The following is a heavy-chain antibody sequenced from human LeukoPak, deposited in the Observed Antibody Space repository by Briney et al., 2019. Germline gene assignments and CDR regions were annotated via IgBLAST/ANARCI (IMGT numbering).Heavy chain of an antibody. CDR1: GGSISSSSYY. Sequence: PSETLSLTCTVSGGSISSSSYYWGWIRQPPGKGLEWIGEINHSGSTNYNPSLKSRVTISVDTSKNQFSLKLSSVTAADTAVYYCARGLVYDFWSGYSTGYYYYYMDVWGKGTTVTVSS. D-gene: IGHD3-3*01. V-gene: IGHV4-39*07. CDR2: INHSGST. J-gene: IGHJ6*03. CDR3: ARGLVYDFWSGYSTGYYYYYMDV.